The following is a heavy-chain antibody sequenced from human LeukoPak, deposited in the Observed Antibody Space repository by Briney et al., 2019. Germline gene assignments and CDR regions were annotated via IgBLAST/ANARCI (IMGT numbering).Heavy chain of an antibody. CDR2: MNPNSGYT. Sequence: ASVKVSCKASGYTFTNYDVNWVRQATGQGLEWMGWMNPNSGYTGHAQKFQGRVTMTRDTSISTAYMELSSLRSEDTAVYYCARGPAASHRDWFDPWGQGTLVTVSS. J-gene: IGHJ5*02. V-gene: IGHV1-8*01. CDR3: ARGPAASHRDWFDP. CDR1: GYTFTNYD. D-gene: IGHD2-15*01.